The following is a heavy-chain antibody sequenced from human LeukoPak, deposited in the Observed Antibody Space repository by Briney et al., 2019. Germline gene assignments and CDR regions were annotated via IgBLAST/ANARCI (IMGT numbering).Heavy chain of an antibody. CDR1: GGSFSGYY. D-gene: IGHD3-3*01. CDR2: ISSRSTTI. J-gene: IGHJ4*02. CDR3: ARVTGVVTPFDY. V-gene: IGHV3-11*04. Sequence: LSLTCAVYGGSFSGYYWSWIRQPPGKGLEWVSYISSRSTTIYYADSVKGRFTISRDNAKNSLYLQMNSLRVEDTAVYYCARVTGVVTPFDYWGQGTLVTVSS.